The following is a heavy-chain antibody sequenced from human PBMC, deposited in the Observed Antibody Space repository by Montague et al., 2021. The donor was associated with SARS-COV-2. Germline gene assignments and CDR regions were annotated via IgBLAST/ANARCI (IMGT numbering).Heavy chain of an antibody. CDR1: GFTFVGYW. V-gene: IGHV3-7*01. CDR3: ARPRGCSGGRCSNFGY. Sequence: SLRLSCAASGFTFVGYWMSWVRQPPGKGLEWVAHIKNDGSEKYYVDSVKGRFTISRDNAKNSLYLQMNSLRAEDTAVYYCARPRGCSGGRCSNFGYWGQGTLVPVSS. CDR2: IKNDGSEK. J-gene: IGHJ4*02. D-gene: IGHD2-15*01.